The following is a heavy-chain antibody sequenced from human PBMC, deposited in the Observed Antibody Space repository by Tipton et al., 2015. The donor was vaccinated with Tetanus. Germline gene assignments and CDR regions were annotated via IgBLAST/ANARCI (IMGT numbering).Heavy chain of an antibody. V-gene: IGHV3-30*03. CDR1: GFSFASYG. CDR3: AREDGGPTLDYFDS. CDR2: IFDDGSST. D-gene: IGHD3-16*01. J-gene: IGHJ4*02. Sequence: SLRLSCAASGFSFASYGMHWVRQTPGKGLEWMATIFDDGSSTYYADSVKGRFTLSRDNSQNTLYLQMNSLKVEDTAVYYCAREDGGPTLDYFDSWGQGALVIVSS.